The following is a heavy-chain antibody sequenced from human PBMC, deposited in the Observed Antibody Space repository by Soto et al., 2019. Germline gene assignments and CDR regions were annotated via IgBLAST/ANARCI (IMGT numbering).Heavy chain of an antibody. CDR2: ISGSGGST. Sequence: EVQLLESGGGLVQPGGSLRLSCAASGFTFSSYAMSWVRQAPGKGLEWVSAISGSGGSTYYADSVKGRFTISRDNSKNTLYLQMNSLRAEDTAVYYCAGRLHRLPAAPPGDAFDIWGQGTMVTVSS. V-gene: IGHV3-23*01. CDR1: GFTFSSYA. D-gene: IGHD2-2*01. J-gene: IGHJ3*02. CDR3: AGRLHRLPAAPPGDAFDI.